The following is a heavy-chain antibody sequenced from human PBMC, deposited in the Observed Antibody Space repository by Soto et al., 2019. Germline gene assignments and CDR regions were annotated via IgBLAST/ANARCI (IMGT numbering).Heavy chain of an antibody. CDR3: ARGENVYGDYVGNDD. D-gene: IGHD4-17*01. Sequence: SETLSLTCAVSGGSISSGGYSWSWIRQPPGKGLEWIGYIYHSGSTYYNPSLKSRVTISVDRSKNQFSLKLSSVTAADTAVYYCARGENVYGDYVGNDDWGQGTRVTVSS. J-gene: IGHJ4*02. CDR1: GGSISSGGYS. CDR2: IYHSGST. V-gene: IGHV4-30-2*01.